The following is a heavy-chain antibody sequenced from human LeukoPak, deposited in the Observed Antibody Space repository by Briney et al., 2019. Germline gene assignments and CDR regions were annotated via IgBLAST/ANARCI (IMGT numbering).Heavy chain of an antibody. J-gene: IGHJ4*02. Sequence: PGGSLRLSCAASGFTFSSYGMSWVRQAPGKGLEWVSGISGSGGSTYYADSVKGRFTISRDNSKNTLYLQMNSLRAEDTAVYYCARAINKKFPGFDYWGQGTLVTVSS. D-gene: IGHD2-21*01. CDR2: ISGSGGST. V-gene: IGHV3-23*01. CDR1: GFTFSSYG. CDR3: ARAINKKFPGFDY.